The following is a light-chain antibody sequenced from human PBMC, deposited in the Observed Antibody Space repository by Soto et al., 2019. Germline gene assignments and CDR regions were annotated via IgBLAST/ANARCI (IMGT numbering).Light chain of an antibody. CDR2: APA. J-gene: IGKJ1*01. CDR1: QNINNW. Sequence: IQETQAPSTLAAIVGSRGTITCRGSQNINNWLAWYPQKPGKAPKIVIYAPAILESGVPSRFSGSRSGTEFTLTISSLQPDDCATYYCQHYESNPWTFGQGTRVELK. CDR3: QHYESNPWT. V-gene: IGKV1-5*01.